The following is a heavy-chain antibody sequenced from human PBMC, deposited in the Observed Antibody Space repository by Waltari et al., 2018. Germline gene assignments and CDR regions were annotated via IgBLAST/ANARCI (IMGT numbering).Heavy chain of an antibody. CDR1: GGSISGNY. Sequence: QVQLQESGPGLVKPSETLSLTCIVSGGSISGNYWTWIRQPAGKGLEWIGRIYSSGSTNYNPSLKSRVAMSIDTSMNQFSLKLTSVTAADTAVYYCARPKWRTSWKMGEFDPWGQGTLVTVSS. CDR2: IYSSGST. CDR3: ARPKWRTSWKMGEFDP. J-gene: IGHJ5*02. V-gene: IGHV4-4*07. D-gene: IGHD2-2*01.